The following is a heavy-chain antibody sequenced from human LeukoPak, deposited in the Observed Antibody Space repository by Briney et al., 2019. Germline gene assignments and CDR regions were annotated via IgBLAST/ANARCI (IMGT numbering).Heavy chain of an antibody. CDR2: ISGSGGNT. CDR3: AKEGGSRGYFDY. V-gene: IGHV3-23*01. CDR1: GFTFSSYT. Sequence: PGGSLRLSCAASGFTFSSYTMSWVRQAPGKGLEWVSAISGSGGNTYYADSVKGRFTVSRDNSKNTLYLQMNSLRAEDTAVYYCAKEGGSRGYFDYWGQGTLVTVSS. J-gene: IGHJ4*02.